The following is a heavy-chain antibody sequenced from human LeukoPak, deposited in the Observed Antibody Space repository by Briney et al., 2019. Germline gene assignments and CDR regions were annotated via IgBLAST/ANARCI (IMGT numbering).Heavy chain of an antibody. Sequence: SGTLSLTCAVSGGSISSSNWWSWVRQPPGKGLEWIGEIYHSGSTNYNPSLKSRVTISVDKSKNQFSLKLSSVTAADTAVYYCARVSKGYSYGLGYYYYMDVWGKGTTVTISS. CDR3: ARVSKGYSYGLGYYYYMDV. CDR2: IYHSGST. CDR1: GGSISSSNW. V-gene: IGHV4-4*02. J-gene: IGHJ6*03. D-gene: IGHD5-18*01.